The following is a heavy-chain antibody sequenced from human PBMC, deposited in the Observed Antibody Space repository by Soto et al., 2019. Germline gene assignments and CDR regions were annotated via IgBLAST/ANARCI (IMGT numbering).Heavy chain of an antibody. J-gene: IGHJ4*02. D-gene: IGHD6-19*01. CDR3: AKSGGWYSAIDY. CDR1: GYTFTSYG. CDR2: ISASNGNT. V-gene: IGHV1-18*01. Sequence: QVQLVQSGAEVKKPGASVTVSCKASGYTFTSYGITWVRQAPGRGLEWMGWISASNGNTNYAQKLQGRVTMTTDTSTSTAYRELRSLRSDDTALYYCAKSGGWYSAIDYWGQGTLVTVSS.